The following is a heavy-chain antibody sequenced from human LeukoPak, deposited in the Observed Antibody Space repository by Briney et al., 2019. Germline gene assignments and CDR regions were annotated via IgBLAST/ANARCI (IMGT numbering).Heavy chain of an antibody. CDR3: ARADGDYPNWFDP. J-gene: IGHJ5*02. CDR2: IYHSGST. D-gene: IGHD4-17*01. CDR1: GGSISSGGYS. Sequence: SQTLSLTCAVSGGSISSGGYSWSWIRQPPGKGLEWIGYIYHSGSTYYNPSLKSRATISVDRSKNQFSLKLSSVTAADTAVYYCARADGDYPNWFDPWGQGTLVTVSS. V-gene: IGHV4-30-2*01.